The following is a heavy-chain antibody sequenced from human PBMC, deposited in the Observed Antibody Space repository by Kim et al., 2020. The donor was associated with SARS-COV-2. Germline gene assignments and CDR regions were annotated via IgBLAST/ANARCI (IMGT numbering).Heavy chain of an antibody. D-gene: IGHD3-3*01. V-gene: IGHV3-11*01. CDR1: GFTFSDYY. CDR3: AREITIFGVVMRYGMDV. Sequence: GGSLRLSCAASGFTFSDYYMSWIRQAPGKGLEWVSYISSSGSTIYYADSVKGRFTISRDNAKNSLYLQMNSLRAEDTAVYYCAREITIFGVVMRYGMDVWGQGTTVTVSS. J-gene: IGHJ6*02. CDR2: ISSSGSTI.